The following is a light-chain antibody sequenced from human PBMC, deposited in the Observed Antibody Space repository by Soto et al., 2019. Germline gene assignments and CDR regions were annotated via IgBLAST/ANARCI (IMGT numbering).Light chain of an antibody. V-gene: IGKV1-5*01. Sequence: DIQMTQSPSTLSASVGDRVTITCRASQSISSWLAWYQQKPGKAPKLLIYDASSMESGVPSRFSGSESGTDFTLTISSRQPDDFGTYYCQQYNSYPWTFGQGTKVEIK. J-gene: IGKJ1*01. CDR1: QSISSW. CDR3: QQYNSYPWT. CDR2: DAS.